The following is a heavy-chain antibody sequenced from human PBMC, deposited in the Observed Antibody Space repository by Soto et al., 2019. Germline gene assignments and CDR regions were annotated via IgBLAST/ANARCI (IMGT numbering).Heavy chain of an antibody. J-gene: IGHJ4*02. CDR1: GFTFSGSV. CDR3: TTYGNSSKGFDY. CDR2: IRSRDSDYAT. V-gene: IGHV3-73*01. Sequence: EVQLVESGGGLVHPGGSLKLSCAVSGFTFSGSVMHWVRQAPRKGLEWLGRIRSRDSDYATSYAESVKGRVTISRDDSKNTAYLQVTSLKIEDTALYYCTTYGNSSKGFDYWGQGTLVTVSS. D-gene: IGHD6-6*01.